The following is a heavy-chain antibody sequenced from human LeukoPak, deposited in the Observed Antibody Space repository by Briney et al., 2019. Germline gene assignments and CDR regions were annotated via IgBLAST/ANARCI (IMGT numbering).Heavy chain of an antibody. CDR2: IYYSGST. CDR1: GGSISSGDYY. Sequence: SETLSLTCTVSGGSISSGDYYWSWIRQPPGKGLEWIGYIYYSGSTYYNPSLKSRVTISVDTSKNQFSLNLTSMTAADTAVYYCARVFSGLDYWGQGTLVTVSS. CDR3: ARVFSGLDY. V-gene: IGHV4-30-4*02. J-gene: IGHJ4*02. D-gene: IGHD2/OR15-2a*01.